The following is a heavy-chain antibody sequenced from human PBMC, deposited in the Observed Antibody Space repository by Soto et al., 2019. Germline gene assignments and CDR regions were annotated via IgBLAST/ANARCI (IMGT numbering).Heavy chain of an antibody. V-gene: IGHV3-33*01. CDR1: GFTFSSYG. Sequence: QVQLVESGGGVVQPGRSLRLSCAASGFTFSSYGMHWVRQAPGKGLEWVAVIWYDGSNKYYADSVKGRFTISRDNYKNTLYLQMNSLRAEDTAVYYCAREKSSGWFTFDYWGQGTLVTVSS. CDR2: IWYDGSNK. J-gene: IGHJ4*02. D-gene: IGHD6-19*01. CDR3: AREKSSGWFTFDY.